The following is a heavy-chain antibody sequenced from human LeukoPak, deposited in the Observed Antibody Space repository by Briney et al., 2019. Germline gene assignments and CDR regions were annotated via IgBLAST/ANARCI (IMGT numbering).Heavy chain of an antibody. V-gene: IGHV3-23*01. CDR1: GFTFSSYA. CDR3: AKDTSIGRYCTNGVCSPFDY. D-gene: IGHD2-8*01. J-gene: IGHJ4*02. CDR2: ISDTGATT. Sequence: GGSLRLSCAGSGFTFSSYAMSWVRQAPGEGLEWVSAISDTGATTYYADSVKSRFTISRDNSRITLYLQMNSLRAEDTALYYCAKDTSIGRYCTNGVCSPFDYWGQGTLVTVSS.